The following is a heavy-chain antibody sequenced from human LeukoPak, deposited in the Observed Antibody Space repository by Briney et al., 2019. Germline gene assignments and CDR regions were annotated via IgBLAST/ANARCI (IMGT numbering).Heavy chain of an antibody. CDR1: GFTFSSYG. V-gene: IGHV3-30*18. Sequence: PGRSLRLSCAASGFTFSSYGMHWVRQAPGKGLEWVAVISYDGSNKYYADSVKGRFTISRDNSKNTLYLQMNSLRAEDTAVYYCAKDRDSAFDIWGQGTMVTVSS. J-gene: IGHJ3*02. D-gene: IGHD2-15*01. CDR2: ISYDGSNK. CDR3: AKDRDSAFDI.